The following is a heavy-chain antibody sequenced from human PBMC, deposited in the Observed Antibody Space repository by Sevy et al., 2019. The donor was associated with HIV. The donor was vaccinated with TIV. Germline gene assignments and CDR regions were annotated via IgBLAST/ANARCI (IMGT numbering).Heavy chain of an antibody. J-gene: IGHJ4*02. V-gene: IGHV4-39*01. CDR2: IYYSGST. CDR3: ARHAPYSSSSEGGDYFDY. D-gene: IGHD6-6*01. Sequence: SETLSLTCTVSGGSISSSSYYWGWIRQPPGKGLEWIGSIYYSGSTYYNPSLKSRVTISVDTSKNQFSLKLSSVPAADTAVYYCARHAPYSSSSEGGDYFDYWGQGTLVTVSS. CDR1: GGSISSSSYY.